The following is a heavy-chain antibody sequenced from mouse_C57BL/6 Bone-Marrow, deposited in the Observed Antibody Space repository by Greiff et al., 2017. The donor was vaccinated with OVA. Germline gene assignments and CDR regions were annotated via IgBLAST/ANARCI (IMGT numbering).Heavy chain of an antibody. CDR1: GFAFSSYW. CDR2: IYPGDGDT. Sequence: VQLQQSGAELVKPGASVKLSCTASGFAFSSYWMNWVKQTPGKGLEWIGQIYPGDGDTNYNGKVKGRATLTADNASSTPYMQLSILTSEDSAVYFCARLRYDGIYALDYWGQGTSVTVSS. J-gene: IGHJ4*01. CDR3: ARLRYDGIYALDY. D-gene: IGHD2-14*01. V-gene: IGHV1-80*01.